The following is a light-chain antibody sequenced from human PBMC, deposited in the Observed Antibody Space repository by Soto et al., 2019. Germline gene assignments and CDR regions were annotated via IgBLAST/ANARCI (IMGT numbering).Light chain of an antibody. CDR1: SSDVGGYNF. V-gene: IGLV2-8*01. J-gene: IGLJ1*01. Sequence: QSALTQPPSASGSPGQSVTISCTGTSSDVGGYNFVSWYQQHPGKVPKLIIYEVTKRPSGVPDRFSGSKSGNTASLTVSGLQAEDEADYYCSSYGGSNNRYVFGTGTKV. CDR3: SSYGGSNNRYV. CDR2: EVT.